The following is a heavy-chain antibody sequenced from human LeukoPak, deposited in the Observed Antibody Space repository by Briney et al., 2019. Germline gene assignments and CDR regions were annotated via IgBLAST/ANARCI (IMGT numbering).Heavy chain of an antibody. CDR3: ARAPRTYDYVWGSYRPLHLDY. V-gene: IGHV3-21*04. Sequence: GGSLRLSCAASGFTFSSYSMNWVRQAPGKGLEWVSSISSSSCYIYYADSVKGRFTISRDNAKNSLYLQMNSLRAEDTAVYYCARAPRTYDYVWGSYRPLHLDYWGQGTLVTVSS. J-gene: IGHJ4*02. CDR1: GFTFSSYS. D-gene: IGHD3-16*02. CDR2: ISSSSCYI.